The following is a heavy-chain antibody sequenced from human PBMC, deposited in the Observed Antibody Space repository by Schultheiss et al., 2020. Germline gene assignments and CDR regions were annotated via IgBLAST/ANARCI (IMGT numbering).Heavy chain of an antibody. Sequence: ASVKVSCKASGYTFTSYGITWVRQAPGQSLEWMGWISTYNGDTASAQSLQGRVTMTRNTSISTAYMELSSLRSEDTAVYYCARVQQLWLQNWFDPWGQGTLVTVSS. V-gene: IGHV1-18*01. D-gene: IGHD5-18*01. CDR3: ARVQQLWLQNWFDP. CDR2: ISTYNGDT. J-gene: IGHJ5*02. CDR1: GYTFTSYG.